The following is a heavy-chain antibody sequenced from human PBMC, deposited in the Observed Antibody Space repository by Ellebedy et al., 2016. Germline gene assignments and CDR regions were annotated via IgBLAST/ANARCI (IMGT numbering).Heavy chain of an antibody. Sequence: SQTLSLTCAISGDSLSTNGVAWNWIRQSPSRGLEWLGRTYYRSQWYNDYAVSVKSRIIINPDTSKNQFSLQLSSINPEDTAVYYCARGRVSAFDFWGQGTMVTVSS. CDR1: GDSLSTNGVA. V-gene: IGHV6-1*01. CDR2: TYYRSQWYN. CDR3: ARGRVSAFDF. J-gene: IGHJ3*01.